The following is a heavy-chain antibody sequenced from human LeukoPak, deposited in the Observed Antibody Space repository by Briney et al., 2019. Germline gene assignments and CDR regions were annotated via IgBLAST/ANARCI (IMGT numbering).Heavy chain of an antibody. CDR1: GGSISSGSYY. Sequence: PSETLSLTCTVSGGSISSGSYYWSWIRQPAGKGLEWIGRIYTSGSTNYNPSLKSRVTISVDTSKNQFSLKLSSVTAADTAVYYCARDRPGWWELRHNYFDYWGQGTLVTVSS. CDR2: IYTSGST. J-gene: IGHJ4*02. D-gene: IGHD1-26*01. CDR3: ARDRPGWWELRHNYFDY. V-gene: IGHV4-61*02.